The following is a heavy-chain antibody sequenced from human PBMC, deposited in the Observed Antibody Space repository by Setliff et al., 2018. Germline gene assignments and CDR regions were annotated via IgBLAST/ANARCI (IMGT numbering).Heavy chain of an antibody. CDR2: LYYNGTT. Sequence: SETLSLTCSVSGASISSNYWSWIRQSPGKGLEWIGYLYYNGTTRFGPSLKSRATISLDTSRNQFSLRLTSVTAADTAVYYCASTPRRGLDIRTRVGAFDSWGQGTLVTVSS. V-gene: IGHV4-59*01. J-gene: IGHJ4*02. CDR1: GASISSNY. D-gene: IGHD1-26*01. CDR3: ASTPRRGLDIRTRVGAFDS.